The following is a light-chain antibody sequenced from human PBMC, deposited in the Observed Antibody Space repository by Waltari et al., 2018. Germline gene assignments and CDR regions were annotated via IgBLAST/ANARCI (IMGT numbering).Light chain of an antibody. J-gene: IGLJ3*02. CDR1: NNDVGAYQY. CDR3: CSYAGADSLL. V-gene: IGLV2-8*01. CDR2: DVT. Sequence: QSALTQPPSASGSLGQSVTISCTGTNNDVGAYQYVSWYQQYPGKAPKHLIYDVTKRPGGVSDGFSGSKAGRTASLTVAGLQPEDEAIYSCCSYAGADSLLFGGGTKLTVL.